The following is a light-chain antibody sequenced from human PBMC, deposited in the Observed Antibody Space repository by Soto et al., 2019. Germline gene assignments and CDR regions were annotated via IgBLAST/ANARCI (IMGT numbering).Light chain of an antibody. Sequence: QSVLTQPPSVSGAPGQRVTIACTGRSSNIGTPYDVHWYQQLPGTAPKLLIYGNNNRPSGVPDRFSGSKSGTSASLAITGLQAEDEADYYCQSYDSSLSGYVIFGGGTKLTVL. CDR2: GNN. V-gene: IGLV1-40*01. CDR1: SSNIGTPYD. CDR3: QSYDSSLSGYVI. J-gene: IGLJ2*01.